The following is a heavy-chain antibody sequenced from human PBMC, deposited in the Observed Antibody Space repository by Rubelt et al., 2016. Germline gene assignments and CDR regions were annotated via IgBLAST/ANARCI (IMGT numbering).Heavy chain of an antibody. V-gene: IGHV4-4*07. Sequence: QVQLQESGPGLVKPSETLSLTCTVSGGSISSYYWRWIRQPAGKGLEWIGRIYTSGSTNYNPSLKSRVTMSVDKSKNQFSLTLSSETAADTAVYYCARETQPTVTTRGEVDYLGQGTLVTVSS. D-gene: IGHD4-17*01. CDR1: GGSISSYY. J-gene: IGHJ4*02. CDR2: IYTSGST. CDR3: ARETQPTVTTRGEVDY.